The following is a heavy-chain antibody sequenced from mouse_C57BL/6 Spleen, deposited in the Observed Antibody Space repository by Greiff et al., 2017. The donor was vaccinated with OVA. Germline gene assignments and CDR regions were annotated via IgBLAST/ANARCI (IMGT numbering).Heavy chain of an antibody. CDR2: ISYDGSN. V-gene: IGHV3-6*01. CDR3: AREEYYGSSYVGYFDV. CDR1: GYSITSGYY. D-gene: IGHD1-1*01. Sequence: EVKLMESGPGLVKPSQSLSLTCSVTGYSITSGYYWNWIRQFPGNKLEWMGYISYDGSNNYNPSLKNRISITRDTSKNQVFLKLNSVTTEDTATYYCAREEYYGSSYVGYFDVWGTGTTVTVSS. J-gene: IGHJ1*03.